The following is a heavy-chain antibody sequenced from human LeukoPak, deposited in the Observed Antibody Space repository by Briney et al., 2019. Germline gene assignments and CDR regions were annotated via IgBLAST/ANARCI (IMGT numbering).Heavy chain of an antibody. V-gene: IGHV4-39*01. D-gene: IGHD3-10*01. CDR2: IYYSGST. Sequence: SETLSLTCTVSGGSISSSSYYWGWIRQPPGKGLEWIGNIYYSGSTYYDPSLKSRVTISLDTSKNQFSLRLSSVTAADTAVYYCASVRRGFGESSKYYAYYYMGVWGKGTTVTISS. CDR3: ASVRRGFGESSKYYAYYYMGV. J-gene: IGHJ6*03. CDR1: GGSISSSSYY.